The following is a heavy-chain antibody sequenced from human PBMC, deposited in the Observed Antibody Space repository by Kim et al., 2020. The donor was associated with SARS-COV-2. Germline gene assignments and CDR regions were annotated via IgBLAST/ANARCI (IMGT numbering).Heavy chain of an antibody. J-gene: IGHJ4*02. D-gene: IGHD5-12*01. Sequence: TTEDAASWKGRFTISRDDSKSIAYLQMNSLKTEDTAVYYCTRAKRYSGYVWGQGTLVTVSS. V-gene: IGHV3-49*02. CDR3: TRAKRYSGYV. CDR2: TT.